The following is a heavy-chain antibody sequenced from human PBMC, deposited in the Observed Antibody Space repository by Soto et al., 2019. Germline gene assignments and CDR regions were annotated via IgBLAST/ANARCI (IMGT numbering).Heavy chain of an antibody. V-gene: IGHV4-30-2*01. CDR1: GGSIGSGGYS. D-gene: IGHD2-2*01. J-gene: IGHJ5*02. CDR3: ARVPDR. Sequence: SETLSLTCAVSGGSIGSGGYSWSWILQPPGKGLEWIGYIYHSGSTYYNPSLKSRVTISVDRSKNQFSLKLSSVTAADTAVYYCARVPDRWGQGTLVTVSS. CDR2: IYHSGST.